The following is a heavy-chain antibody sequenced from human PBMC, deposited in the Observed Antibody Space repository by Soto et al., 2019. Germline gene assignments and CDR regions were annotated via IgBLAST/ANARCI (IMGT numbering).Heavy chain of an antibody. V-gene: IGHV4-39*01. CDR3: VFFFSGVYSYGFYYYGMDV. J-gene: IGHJ6*02. CDR1: GGSISSSSYY. Sequence: SETLSLTCTVSGGSISSSSYYWGWIRQPPGKGLEWIGSIFYSGSTYYNPSLKSRVTISVDTSKNQFSLKLSSLTAADTVVYYCVFFFSGVYSYGFYYYGMDVWGQGTTVTVSS. CDR2: IFYSGST. D-gene: IGHD5-18*01.